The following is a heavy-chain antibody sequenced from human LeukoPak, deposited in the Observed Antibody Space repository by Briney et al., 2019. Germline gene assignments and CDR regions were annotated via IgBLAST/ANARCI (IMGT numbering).Heavy chain of an antibody. Sequence: SETLSLTCTVSGGSISSSSYYWGWIRQPPGKGLEWIGSIYYSGSTYYNPSLKSRVTISVDTSKNQFSLKLSSVTAADTAVYYCARVGPQLRLYSSSPFAPRCYYYMDVWGKGTTVTISS. V-gene: IGHV4-39*07. CDR2: IYYSGST. CDR1: GGSISSSSYY. J-gene: IGHJ6*03. CDR3: ARVGPQLRLYSSSPFAPRCYYYMDV. D-gene: IGHD6-13*01.